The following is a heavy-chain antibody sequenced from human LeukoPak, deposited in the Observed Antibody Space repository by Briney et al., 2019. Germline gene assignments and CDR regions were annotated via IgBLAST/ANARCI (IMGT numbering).Heavy chain of an antibody. D-gene: IGHD1-26*01. V-gene: IGHV3-66*01. J-gene: IGHJ4*02. CDR1: GFTFSSNY. CDR3: ARDSGSYGFSDY. CDR2: IYSGGST. Sequence: GGSLRLSCAASGFTFSSNYMSWVRQAPGKGLEWVSVIYSGGSTYYADSVKGRFTISRDNSKNTLYLQMNSLRAEDTAVYYCARDSGSYGFSDYWGQGTLVTVSS.